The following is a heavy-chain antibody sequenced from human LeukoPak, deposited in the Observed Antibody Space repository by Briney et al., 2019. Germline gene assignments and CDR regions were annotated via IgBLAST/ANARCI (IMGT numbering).Heavy chain of an antibody. Sequence: GGSLRLSRAASGFTVSSNYMSWVRQAPGKGLEWVSSISSSSSYIYYADSVKGRFTISRDNAKNSLYLQMNSLRAEDTAVYYCARGGIAAAGTTDYWGQGTLVTVSS. J-gene: IGHJ4*02. D-gene: IGHD6-13*01. CDR1: GFTVSSNY. CDR2: ISSSSSYI. V-gene: IGHV3-21*01. CDR3: ARGGIAAAGTTDY.